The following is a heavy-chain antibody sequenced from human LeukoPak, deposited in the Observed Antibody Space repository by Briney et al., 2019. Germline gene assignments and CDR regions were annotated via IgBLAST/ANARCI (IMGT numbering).Heavy chain of an antibody. CDR2: IYHSGST. Sequence: PSETLSLTCTVSGYSISSGYYWGWIRQPPGKGLEWIGSIYHSGSTYYNPSLKSRVTISVDTSKNQFSLKLSSVTAADTAVYYCARGEYNYGGHNWFDPWGQGTLVTVSS. CDR3: ARGEYNYGGHNWFDP. D-gene: IGHD5-18*01. CDR1: GYSISSGYY. J-gene: IGHJ5*02. V-gene: IGHV4-38-2*02.